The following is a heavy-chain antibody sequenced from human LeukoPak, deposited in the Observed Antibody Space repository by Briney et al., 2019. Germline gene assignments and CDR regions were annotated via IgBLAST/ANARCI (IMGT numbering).Heavy chain of an antibody. J-gene: IGHJ4*02. V-gene: IGHV3-30*18. CDR1: GFTFSSYG. CDR3: AKGPQDIFDY. Sequence: PGRSLGLSCAASGFTFSSYGMHWVRQAPGKGLEWVAVISYDGSNKYYADSVKGRFTISRDNSKNTLYLQMNSLRAEDTAVYYCAKGPQDIFDYWGQGTLVTVSS. CDR2: ISYDGSNK.